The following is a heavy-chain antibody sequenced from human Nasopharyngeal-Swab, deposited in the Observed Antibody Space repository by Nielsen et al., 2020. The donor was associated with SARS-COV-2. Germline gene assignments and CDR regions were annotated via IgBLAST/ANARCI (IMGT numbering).Heavy chain of an antibody. D-gene: IGHD3/OR15-3a*01. Sequence: ASVTVSCKASGYTFSGYFIHWFRQAPGQGLEWMGRINPNGGVTNYAQKFQVRVTMTRDTSISTVNMQLNRLSSDDTAVYYCARDRSATFNYYNFWTGPDYWGQGTLVTVSS. CDR1: GYTFSGYF. CDR2: INPNGGVT. V-gene: IGHV1-2*06. J-gene: IGHJ4*02. CDR3: ARDRSATFNYYNFWTGPDY.